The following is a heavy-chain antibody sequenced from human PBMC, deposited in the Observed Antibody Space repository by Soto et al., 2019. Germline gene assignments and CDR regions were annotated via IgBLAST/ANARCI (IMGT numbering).Heavy chain of an antibody. J-gene: IGHJ6*02. CDR1: GVSISSSSYY. V-gene: IGHV4-39*01. Sequence: SETLSLTCTVSGVSISSSSYYWGWIRQPPGKGLEWIGSIYYSGSTYYNPSLKSRVTISVDTSKNQFSLKLSSVTAADTAVYYCARLGVENYYYYGMDVWGQGTTVTVSS. CDR3: ARLGVENYYYYGMDV. CDR2: IYYSGST. D-gene: IGHD3-16*01.